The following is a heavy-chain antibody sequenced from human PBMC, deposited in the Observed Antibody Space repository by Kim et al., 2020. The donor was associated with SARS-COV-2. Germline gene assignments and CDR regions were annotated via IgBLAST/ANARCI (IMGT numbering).Heavy chain of an antibody. D-gene: IGHD3-9*01. V-gene: IGHV3-11*01. J-gene: IGHJ6*02. CDR2: ISSSGSTI. CDR3: ARDPDISYYYYGMDV. CDR1: GFTFSDYY. Sequence: GGSLRLSCAASGFTFSDYYMSWIRQAPGKGLEWVSYISSSGSTIYYADSVKGRFTISRDNAKNSLYLQMNSLRAEDTAVYYCARDPDISYYYYGMDVWGQGTTVTVSS.